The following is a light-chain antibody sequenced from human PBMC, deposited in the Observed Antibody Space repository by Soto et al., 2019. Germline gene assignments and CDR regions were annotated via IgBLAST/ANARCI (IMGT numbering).Light chain of an antibody. CDR1: SSNIGAGYD. CDR3: QSFDKYLSAVV. CDR2: DNT. J-gene: IGLJ2*01. V-gene: IGLV1-40*01. Sequence: QLVLTQPPSVSGAPGQRVTISCTGSSSNIGAGYDVHWYQQRPGTAPKLLIYDNTNRPSGVSVRFSGSKSGTSASLAISGLQAEDEADYYCQSFDKYLSAVVFGGGTKLTVL.